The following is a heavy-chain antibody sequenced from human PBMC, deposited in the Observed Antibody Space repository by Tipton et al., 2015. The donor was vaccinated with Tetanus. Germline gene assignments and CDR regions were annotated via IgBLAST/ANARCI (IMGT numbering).Heavy chain of an antibody. CDR2: IKQDGSEK. Sequence: SLRLSCAASGFTLSTYWMSWVRQAPGKGLEWVASIKQDGSEKYYVDSVKGRFTISRDNSKDTVYLDVRSLRDEDTAVYYCATDGLPRGFVMVEATTQKYFRHWGRGTLVTVSS. D-gene: IGHD2-21*01. CDR1: GFTLSTYW. V-gene: IGHV3-7*03. J-gene: IGHJ1*01. CDR3: ATDGLPRGFVMVEATTQKYFRH.